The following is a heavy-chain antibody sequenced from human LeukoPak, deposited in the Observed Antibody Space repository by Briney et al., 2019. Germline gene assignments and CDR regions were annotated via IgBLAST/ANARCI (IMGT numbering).Heavy chain of an antibody. Sequence: GGSLRLSCAASGFIFDDHGMHWVRHAPGKGLEWVSGISWSSGIIGYADSVKGRFTISRDNAKNSLDLQMESLRAEDTAVYYCAKDTGSPPDAITMEDNAFDIWGQGTMVTVSS. D-gene: IGHD3-3*01. CDR2: ISWSSGII. J-gene: IGHJ3*02. CDR3: AKDTGSPPDAITMEDNAFDI. CDR1: GFIFDDHG. V-gene: IGHV3-9*01.